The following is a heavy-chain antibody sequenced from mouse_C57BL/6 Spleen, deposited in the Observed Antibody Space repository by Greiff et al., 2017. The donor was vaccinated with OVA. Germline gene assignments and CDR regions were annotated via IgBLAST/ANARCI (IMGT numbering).Heavy chain of an antibody. V-gene: IGHV10-1*01. CDR1: GFSFNTYA. CDR2: IRSKSNNYAT. CDR3: VRQGIYDGYYVYFDY. J-gene: IGHJ2*01. D-gene: IGHD2-3*01. Sequence: EVKLQESGGGLVQPKGSLKLSCAASGFSFNTYAMNWVRQAPGKGLEWVARIRSKSNNYATYYADSVKDRFTISRDDSESMLYLQMNNLKTEDTAMYYCVRQGIYDGYYVYFDYWGQGTTLTVSS.